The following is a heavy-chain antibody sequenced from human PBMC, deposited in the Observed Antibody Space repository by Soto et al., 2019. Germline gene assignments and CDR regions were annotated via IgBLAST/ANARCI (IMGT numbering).Heavy chain of an antibody. CDR2: INAGNGNT. CDR3: ARDTAPSDV. V-gene: IGHV1-3*01. D-gene: IGHD4-17*01. Sequence: QVQLVQSGAEVKKPGASVKVSCKASGYTFTSYAMHWVRQAPGQRLDWMGWINAGNGNTKYSQKFQGRVTITRDTSASIVYMELSSLRSEDTAVYSCARDTAPSDVWGQGTTVTASS. J-gene: IGHJ6*02. CDR1: GYTFTSYA.